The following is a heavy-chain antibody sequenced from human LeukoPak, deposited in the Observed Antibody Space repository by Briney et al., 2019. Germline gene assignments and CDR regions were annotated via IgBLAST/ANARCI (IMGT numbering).Heavy chain of an antibody. J-gene: IGHJ2*01. CDR2: INHSGST. CDR1: GGSFSGYC. V-gene: IGHV4-34*01. CDR3: ARGRRQQLAIIRPVHWYFDL. Sequence: SETPSLTCAVYGGSFSGYCWSWIRQPPGKGLEWIGEINHSGSTNYNPSLKSRVTISVDTSKNQFSLKLSSVTAADTAVYYCARGRRQQLAIIRPVHWYFDLWGRGTLVTVSS. D-gene: IGHD6-13*01.